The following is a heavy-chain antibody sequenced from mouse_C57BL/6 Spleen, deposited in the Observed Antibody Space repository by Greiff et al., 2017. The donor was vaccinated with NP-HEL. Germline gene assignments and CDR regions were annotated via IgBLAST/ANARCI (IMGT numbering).Heavy chain of an antibody. CDR3: ARSETYYSNYGYFDV. J-gene: IGHJ1*03. V-gene: IGHV1-82*01. Sequence: QVQLQQSGPELVKPGASVKISCKASGYAFSSSWMNWVKQRPGKGLEWIGRIYPGDGDNNYNGKFKGKATLTADKSSSTAYMQLSSLTSEDSAVYFCARSETYYSNYGYFDVWGTGTTVTVSS. CDR2: IYPGDGDN. D-gene: IGHD2-5*01. CDR1: GYAFSSSW.